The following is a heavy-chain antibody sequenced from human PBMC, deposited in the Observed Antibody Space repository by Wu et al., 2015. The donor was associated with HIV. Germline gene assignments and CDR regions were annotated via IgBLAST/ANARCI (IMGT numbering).Heavy chain of an antibody. CDR1: GYTFTSYD. V-gene: IGHV1-8*01. D-gene: IGHD3-10*01. CDR2: MNPNSGNT. Sequence: QVQLVQSGAEVKKPGASVKVSCKASGYTFTSYDINWVRQATGQGLEWMGWMNPNSGNTGYAQKFQGRVTMTRNTSISTAYMELSSLRSEDTAVYYCARGLDLLWVRGVTGSVSDYWAEGTLVTVSS. CDR3: ARGLDLLWVRGVTGSVSDY. J-gene: IGHJ4*02.